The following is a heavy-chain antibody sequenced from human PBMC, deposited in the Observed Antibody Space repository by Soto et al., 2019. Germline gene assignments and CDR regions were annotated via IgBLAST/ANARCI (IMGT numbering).Heavy chain of an antibody. Sequence: SETLSLTCTVSGGSISSYYWSWIRQPPGKGLEWIGYIYYSGSTNYNPSLKSRVTISVDTSKNQFSLKLSSVTAADTAVYYCARVHPRFYDYGDYGLDYWGQGTLVTVSS. V-gene: IGHV4-59*01. CDR3: ARVHPRFYDYGDYGLDY. CDR2: IYYSGST. D-gene: IGHD4-17*01. CDR1: GGSISSYY. J-gene: IGHJ4*02.